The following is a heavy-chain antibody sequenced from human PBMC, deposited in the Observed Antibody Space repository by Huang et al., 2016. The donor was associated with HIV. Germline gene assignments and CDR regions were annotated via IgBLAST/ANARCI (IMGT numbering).Heavy chain of an antibody. CDR3: AKSSAWYPPYYFDY. D-gene: IGHD6-19*01. Sequence: EVQLLESGGGLVQPGGSLRVSCAASGFTFSSYAMSWVRRAPGKGLEGGSGLRGGGGSTYYADSVKGRFTISRDNSKNTLYLQMNSLRAEDTAVYFCAKSSAWYPPYYFDYWGQGTLVTVSS. J-gene: IGHJ4*02. V-gene: IGHV3-23*01. CDR1: GFTFSSYA. CDR2: LRGGGGST.